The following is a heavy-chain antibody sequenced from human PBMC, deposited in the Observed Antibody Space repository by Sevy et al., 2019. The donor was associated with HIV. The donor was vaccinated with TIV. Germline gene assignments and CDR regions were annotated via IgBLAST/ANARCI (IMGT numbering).Heavy chain of an antibody. CDR3: ARRNDFDI. CDR1: GGSINSDH. V-gene: IGHV4-59*08. Sequence: SETLSLTCTVSGGSINSDHWNWIRQPPGKGLEWIGNVYYPGGTNYNPSLKNRVTISVDRTKNQFSLKLTSVTAADTAVYYCARRNDFDIWGQGTMVTVSS. J-gene: IGHJ3*02. CDR2: VYYPGGT.